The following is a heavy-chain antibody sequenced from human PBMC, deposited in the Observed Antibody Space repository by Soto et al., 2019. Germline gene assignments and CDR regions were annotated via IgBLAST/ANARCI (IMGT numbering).Heavy chain of an antibody. CDR2: IYYTGGT. J-gene: IGHJ6*03. CDR1: GGSLSSHY. V-gene: IGHV4-59*08. CDR3: ARPDNYFFYRAV. Sequence: TSETLSLTCNVSGGSLSSHYWGWIRQPPWKGLEWSGYIYYTGGTNYNPSLKSRVSISIDTSNNQFSLRLRSVTAADTAVYYCARPDNYFFYRAVWGKGTTVTVSS.